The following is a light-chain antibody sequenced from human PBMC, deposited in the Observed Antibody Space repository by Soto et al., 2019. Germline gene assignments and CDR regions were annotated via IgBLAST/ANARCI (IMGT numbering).Light chain of an antibody. CDR2: AVS. CDR1: RTVDSTY. Sequence: EIVLTQSPGTLSLSPGERATISCRASRTVDSTYLAWYQQKAGQAPRLLIYAVSTRATGIPDRSSGSGSGTEFTLTISSLEPQDFAVYYCQQRSNWPPEITFGQGTRLEIK. J-gene: IGKJ5*01. V-gene: IGKV3D-20*02. CDR3: QQRSNWPPEIT.